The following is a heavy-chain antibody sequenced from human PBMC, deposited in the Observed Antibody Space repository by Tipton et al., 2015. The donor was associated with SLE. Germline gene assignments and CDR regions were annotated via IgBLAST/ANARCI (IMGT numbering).Heavy chain of an antibody. V-gene: IGHV4-34*01. J-gene: IGHJ3*02. Sequence: TLSLTCAVYGGSFSGYYWSWIRQPPGKGLEWIGEINHSGSTNYNPSLKSRVTISVDTSKNRFSLKLSSVTAADTAVYYCARHISPLGAFDIWGQGTMVTVSS. CDR2: INHSGST. CDR1: GGSFSGYY. D-gene: IGHD2-21*01. CDR3: ARHISPLGAFDI.